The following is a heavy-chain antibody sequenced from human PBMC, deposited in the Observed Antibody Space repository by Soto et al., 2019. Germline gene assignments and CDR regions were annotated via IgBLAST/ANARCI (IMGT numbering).Heavy chain of an antibody. V-gene: IGHV4-30-2*01. D-gene: IGHD4-4*01. J-gene: IGHJ4*02. CDR1: GGSISSGGYS. CDR3: ASARYDYSNYKREKTFDY. Sequence: PSETLSLTCAVSGGSISSGGYSWSWIRQPPGKGLEWIGYIYHSGSTYYNPSLKSRVTISVDRSKNQFSLKLSSVTAADTAVYYCASARYDYSNYKREKTFDYWGQGTLVTVSS. CDR2: IYHSGST.